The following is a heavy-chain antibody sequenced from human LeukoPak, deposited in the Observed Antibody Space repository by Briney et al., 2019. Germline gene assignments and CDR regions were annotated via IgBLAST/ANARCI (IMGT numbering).Heavy chain of an antibody. CDR1: GFSFTSYW. CDR3: ARHRGFYDGSAAYLYYFDY. CDR2: IYPGDSDT. Sequence: GESLKISCKASGFSFTSYWISWVRQMPGKGLEWMGIIYPGDSDTRYSPSFQGHVTFSVDKSISTAYLQWSGLKASDTAMYYCARHRGFYDGSAAYLYYFDYSGQGTLVTVSP. D-gene: IGHD3-22*01. J-gene: IGHJ4*02. V-gene: IGHV5-51*01.